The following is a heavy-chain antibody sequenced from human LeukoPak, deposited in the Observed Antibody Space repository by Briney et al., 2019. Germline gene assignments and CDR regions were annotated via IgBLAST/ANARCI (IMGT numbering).Heavy chain of an antibody. D-gene: IGHD3-9*01. CDR2: ISGSGGST. V-gene: IGHV3-23*01. J-gene: IGHJ4*02. CDR3: AKRADILTGYLDY. Sequence: GGSLRLSCAASGFTFSSYAMSWVRQAPGKGLEWVSVISGSGGSTYYADSVKGRFTISRDNSKNTLYLQMNSLRADDTAVYCCAKRADILTGYLDYWGQGTLVTVSS. CDR1: GFTFSSYA.